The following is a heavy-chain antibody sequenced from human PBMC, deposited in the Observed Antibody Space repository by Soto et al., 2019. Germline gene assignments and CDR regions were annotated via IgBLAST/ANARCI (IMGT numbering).Heavy chain of an antibody. CDR2: IPGSGGTT. J-gene: IGHJ6*02. CDR3: ARDLKQQLAFPNYYYGMDV. D-gene: IGHD6-13*01. CDR1: GFSFRTYA. Sequence: EVQLLESGGGLVQPGGSLRLSCAASGFSFRTYAMSWVRQAPGKGLEWVSGIPGSGGTTYYADSVKGRFTISRDNSKNTLYLQMNSLRAEDTAVYYCARDLKQQLAFPNYYYGMDVWGQGTTVTVSS. V-gene: IGHV3-23*01.